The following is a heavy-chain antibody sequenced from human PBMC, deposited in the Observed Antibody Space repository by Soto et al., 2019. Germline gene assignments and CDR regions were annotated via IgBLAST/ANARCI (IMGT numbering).Heavy chain of an antibody. Sequence: ASVKVSCKASGGTFSSYAISWVRQAPGQGLEWMGGIIPIFGTANYAQKFQGRVTITADESTSTAYMELSSLRSEDTAVYYCARGDLYYDFWSGYYFAYWGQGTLVTVSS. CDR3: ARGDLYYDFWSGYYFAY. D-gene: IGHD3-3*01. CDR2: IIPIFGTA. J-gene: IGHJ4*02. V-gene: IGHV1-69*13. CDR1: GGTFSSYA.